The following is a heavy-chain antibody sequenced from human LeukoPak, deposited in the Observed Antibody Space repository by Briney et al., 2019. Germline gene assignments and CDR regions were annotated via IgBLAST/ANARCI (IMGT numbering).Heavy chain of an antibody. J-gene: IGHJ6*02. Sequence: PGRSQRLSCAASGFTFSNFAMHWVRQAPGKGLEWVTLILSDGSNEQYADSVRGRFTISRDNFKNTLYLQMNSLRTEDTAVYYCARASPGMDVWGQGITVTVSS. V-gene: IGHV3-30-3*01. CDR2: ILSDGSNE. CDR1: GFTFSNFA. CDR3: ARASPGMDV.